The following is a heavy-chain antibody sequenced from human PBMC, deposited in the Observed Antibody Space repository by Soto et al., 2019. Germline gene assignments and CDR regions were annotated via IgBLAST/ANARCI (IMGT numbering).Heavy chain of an antibody. CDR3: ARADYSSLYAFDI. CDR1: GYTFTGYY. D-gene: IGHD2-15*01. Sequence: ASVKVSCKASGYTFTGYYMHWVRQAPGQGLEWMGWINPNSGGTNYAQKFQGWVTMTRDTSISTAYMELSRLRSDDTAVYYCARADYSSLYAFDIWGQGTMVTVSS. J-gene: IGHJ3*02. V-gene: IGHV1-2*04. CDR2: INPNSGGT.